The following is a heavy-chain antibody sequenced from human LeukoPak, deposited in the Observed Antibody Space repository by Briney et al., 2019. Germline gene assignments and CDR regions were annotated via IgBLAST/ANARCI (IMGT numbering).Heavy chain of an antibody. CDR3: ARVKYDFWSGYYFFRKTGGMDV. CDR2: ISSSSSYI. CDR1: GFTFSSYS. Sequence: GGSLRLSCAASGFTFSSYSMNWVRQAPGKGLEWVSSISSSSSYIYYADSVKGRFTISRDNAKNSLYLQMNSLRAEDTAVYYCARVKYDFWSGYYFFRKTGGMDVWGQGTTVTVSS. V-gene: IGHV3-21*01. D-gene: IGHD3-3*01. J-gene: IGHJ6*02.